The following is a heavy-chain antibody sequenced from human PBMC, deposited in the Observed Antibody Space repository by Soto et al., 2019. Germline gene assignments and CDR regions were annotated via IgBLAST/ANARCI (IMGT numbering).Heavy chain of an antibody. Sequence: QVQLVQSGAEVKKPWSSVKVSCKASGGTFSSYAISWVRQAPGQGLEWMGGIIPIFGTANYAQKFQGRVTITADESTSTAYMELSSLRSEDTAVYYCATPREIEMATRVPRNYFDYWGQGTLVTVSS. D-gene: IGHD5-12*01. CDR1: GGTFSSYA. J-gene: IGHJ4*02. CDR2: IIPIFGTA. CDR3: ATPREIEMATRVPRNYFDY. V-gene: IGHV1-69*01.